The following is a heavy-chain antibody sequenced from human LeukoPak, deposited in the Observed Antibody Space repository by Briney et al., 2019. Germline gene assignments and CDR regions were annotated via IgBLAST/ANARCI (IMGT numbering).Heavy chain of an antibody. CDR3: AREYDYGEDNWFDP. D-gene: IGHD4-17*01. Sequence: SETLSLTCTVSGGSINSGDYYWSWIRQPPGKGLERIGYIYYSGSTYYNPSLKSRVTISVDTSKNQFSLKLSSVTAADTAVYYCAREYDYGEDNWFDPWAQGTLVTVSS. J-gene: IGHJ5*02. CDR1: GGSINSGDYY. CDR2: IYYSGST. V-gene: IGHV4-30-4*01.